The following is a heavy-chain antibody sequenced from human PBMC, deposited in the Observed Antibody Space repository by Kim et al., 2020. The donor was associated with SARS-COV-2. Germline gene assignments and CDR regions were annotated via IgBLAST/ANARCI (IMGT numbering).Heavy chain of an antibody. CDR3: ARGLNGDYVQNLGWYYGMDV. J-gene: IGHJ6*02. CDR2: IYYSGST. V-gene: IGHV4-31*03. Sequence: SETLSLTCTVSGGSISSGGYYWSWIRQHPGKGLEWIGYIYYSGSTYYNPSLKSRVTISVDTSKNQFSLKLSSVTAADTAVYYCARGLNGDYVQNLGWYYGMDVWGQGTTVTVSS. D-gene: IGHD4-17*01. CDR1: GGSISSGGYY.